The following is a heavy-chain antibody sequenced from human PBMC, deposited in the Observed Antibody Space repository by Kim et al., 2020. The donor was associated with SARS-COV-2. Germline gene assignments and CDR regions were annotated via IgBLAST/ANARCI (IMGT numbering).Heavy chain of an antibody. V-gene: IGHV6-1*01. J-gene: IGHJ4*02. CDR3: ARNYDPSFDY. Sequence: SQTLSLTCVISGDSVSSYSSAWNWIRQSPSRGLEWLGRTYFRSTWIRDYAVSVKSRITINPETSKNQFALQLDSVTPEDTAVYYCARNYDPSFDYWGQGTLVTVSS. D-gene: IGHD1-7*01. CDR2: TYFRSTWIR. CDR1: GDSVSSYSSA.